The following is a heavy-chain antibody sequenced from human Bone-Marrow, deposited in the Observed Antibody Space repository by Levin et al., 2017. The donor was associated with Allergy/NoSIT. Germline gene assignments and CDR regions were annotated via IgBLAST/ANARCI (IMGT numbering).Heavy chain of an antibody. J-gene: IGHJ4*02. D-gene: IGHD3-10*01. CDR2: IYHSGVT. V-gene: IGHV4-4*02. CDR3: AREAGAGTVKGFDY. CDR1: GGSTSSNNW. Sequence: SETLSLTCAVSGGSTSSNNWWSWVRQPPGKGLEWIGEIYHSGVTNYNPSLECRITMSVDNSKNQVSLRLSSVTAADTAVYYCAREAGAGTVKGFDYWGQGALVTVSS.